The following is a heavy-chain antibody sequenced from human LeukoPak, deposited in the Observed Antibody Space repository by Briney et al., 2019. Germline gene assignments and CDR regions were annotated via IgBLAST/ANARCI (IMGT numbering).Heavy chain of an antibody. V-gene: IGHV4-39*07. Sequence: SETLSLTCTVSGGSISSSSYYWGRIRQPPGKGLEWIGSIYYSGSTYHNPSLKSRVTISVDTSKNQFSLKLSSVTAADTAVYYCARHYGDPSPFYFDYWGQGTLVTVSS. CDR2: IYYSGST. CDR3: ARHYGDPSPFYFDY. J-gene: IGHJ4*02. CDR1: GGSISSSSYY. D-gene: IGHD4-17*01.